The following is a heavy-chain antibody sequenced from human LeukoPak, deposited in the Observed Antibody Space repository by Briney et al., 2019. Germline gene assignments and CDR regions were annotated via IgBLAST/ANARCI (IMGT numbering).Heavy chain of an antibody. J-gene: IGHJ4*02. Sequence: GGSLRLSCAASGFTFGSYAMTWVRQAPGKGLEWVSSIVGSGGTTNYADSVKGRFTISRDNSKNTLYLQMNSLRAEDTALYYCAKYGENSLFDYWGQGTLVTVSS. CDR3: AKYGENSLFDY. V-gene: IGHV3-23*01. CDR2: IVGSGGTT. CDR1: GFTFGSYA. D-gene: IGHD7-27*01.